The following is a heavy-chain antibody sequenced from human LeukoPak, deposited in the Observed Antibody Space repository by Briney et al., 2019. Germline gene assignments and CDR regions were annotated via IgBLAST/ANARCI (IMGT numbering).Heavy chain of an antibody. Sequence: GASVRVSCKASGYTFTAYYMNWVRQAPGQGLEWLGRINPNTGGTNFAQSFQGRVTMTRDTSITTAYMELSRLRSDDTAVYYCARVGDGLNDAFDIWGQGTMVTVSS. CDR2: INPNTGGT. CDR1: GYTFTAYY. D-gene: IGHD5-24*01. V-gene: IGHV1-2*06. CDR3: ARVGDGLNDAFDI. J-gene: IGHJ3*02.